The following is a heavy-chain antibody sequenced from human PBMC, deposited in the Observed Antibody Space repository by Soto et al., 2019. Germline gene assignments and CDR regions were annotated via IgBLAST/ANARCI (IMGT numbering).Heavy chain of an antibody. CDR2: ISAYNGKT. CDR3: ARVIGSYYSDY. Sequence: ASVKVSCKASGYTFTTYGISWVRQAPGQGLECIGWISAYNGKTNYAQKLQGRVTMTTDTSTSTAYMELRSLRSDDTAVYYCARVIGSYYSDYWGQGTLVTVSS. D-gene: IGHD1-26*01. V-gene: IGHV1-18*04. CDR1: GYTFTTYG. J-gene: IGHJ4*02.